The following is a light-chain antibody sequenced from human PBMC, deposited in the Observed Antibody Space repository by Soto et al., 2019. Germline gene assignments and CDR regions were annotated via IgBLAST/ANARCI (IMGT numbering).Light chain of an antibody. CDR3: QERATTRWA. Sequence: MSPSLSAVSAKLEDSVPIACRASQNITNFLNWYQHNPGKAPNLLIFAASHLQSGVSSRFSGSGSGTDFTLTIISLHAEDVVTVYCQERATTRWAFGQGGKVDVK. V-gene: IGKV1-39*01. CDR1: QNITNF. J-gene: IGKJ1*01. CDR2: AAS.